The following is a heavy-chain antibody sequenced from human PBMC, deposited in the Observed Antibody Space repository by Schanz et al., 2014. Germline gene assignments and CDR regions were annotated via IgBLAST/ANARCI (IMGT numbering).Heavy chain of an antibody. CDR2: IKHDGSVK. D-gene: IGHD1-26*01. J-gene: IGHJ4*02. CDR3: ARDHTTESYYSAGPPIDY. V-gene: IGHV3-7*04. CDR1: GFTFSDYW. Sequence: EVQLVESGGGLVQPGGSLRLSCTASGFTFSDYWMSWVRQAPGKGPEWVANIKHDGSVKDHVDSVEGRFTISRDNAKRSLFLQMNSLRAEDTAVYYCARDHTTESYYSAGPPIDYWGQGTLLTVSS.